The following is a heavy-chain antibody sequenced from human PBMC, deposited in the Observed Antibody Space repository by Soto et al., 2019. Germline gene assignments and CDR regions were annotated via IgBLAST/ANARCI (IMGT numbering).Heavy chain of an antibody. CDR2: TTGSSGVT. Sequence: GGSLRLSCAASGFTFSSYSMSWVRQAPGKGLEWVSGTTGSSGVTYYADSVKGRFTISRGNSKNTLFLQMNSLRADDTAVYYCAKDGMVAAAGFYYFENWGQGTQVTVSS. V-gene: IGHV3-23*01. J-gene: IGHJ4*02. CDR1: GFTFSSYS. CDR3: AKDGMVAAAGFYYFEN. D-gene: IGHD6-25*01.